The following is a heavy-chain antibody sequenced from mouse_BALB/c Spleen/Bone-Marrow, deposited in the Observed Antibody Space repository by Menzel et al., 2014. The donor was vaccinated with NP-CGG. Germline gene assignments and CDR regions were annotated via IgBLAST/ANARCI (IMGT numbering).Heavy chain of an antibody. J-gene: IGHJ3*01. Sequence: QVQLQQPGPELVKPGASVRISCKASGYTFTSYYIHWVKRRPGQGLEWIGWIYPGDFNTKYNEKFKGKATLTADKSSSTAYMQLSSLTSEDSAVYFCARDDYAYWGQGTLVTVSA. V-gene: IGHV1S56*01. D-gene: IGHD2-4*01. CDR2: IYPGDFNT. CDR1: GYTFTSYY. CDR3: ARDDYAY.